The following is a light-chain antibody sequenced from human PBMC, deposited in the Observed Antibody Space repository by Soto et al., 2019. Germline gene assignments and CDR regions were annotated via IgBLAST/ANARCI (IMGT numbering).Light chain of an antibody. CDR2: AAS. J-gene: IGKJ1*01. V-gene: IGKV1-39*01. CDR1: QSISSW. Sequence: IHVTLSRSTLSASVGDRVTITCRASQSISSWLAWYSKKTGKAHKLLIYAASSLQSGVPSGFSVSVSGTDLTLNIRSLQPEDGATYYGQQSYSTPETFGQGTKVDI. CDR3: QQSYSTPET.